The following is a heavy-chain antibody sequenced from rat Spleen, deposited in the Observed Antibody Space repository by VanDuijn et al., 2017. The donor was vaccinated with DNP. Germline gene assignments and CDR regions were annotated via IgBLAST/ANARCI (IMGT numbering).Heavy chain of an antibody. CDR2: ISYDGSDT. Sequence: EVQLVESGGGLVQPGRSMKLSCAASGFTFSSFAMAWVRQAPTKGLEWVASISYDGSDTYYRDSVKGRFTISRNIARSSLYLQMDSLRSEDTSTYYCARSDSYGFPYWGQGTLVTVSS. V-gene: IGHV5-29*01. CDR1: GFTFSSFA. D-gene: IGHD1-2*01. CDR3: ARSDSYGFPY. J-gene: IGHJ3*01.